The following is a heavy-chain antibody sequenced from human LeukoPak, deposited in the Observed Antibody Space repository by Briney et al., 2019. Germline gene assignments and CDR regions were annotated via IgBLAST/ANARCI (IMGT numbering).Heavy chain of an antibody. CDR3: AREASRTGDRGVDAFDI. V-gene: IGHV4-61*02. CDR1: GGSISSGSYY. J-gene: IGHJ3*02. CDR2: IYTSGST. Sequence: PSETLSLTCTVSGGSISSGSYYWSWIRQPAGKGLEWIGRIYTSGSTNYNPSLKSRVTISVDTSKNQFSLQLNSVTPEDTAVYYCAREASRTGDRGVDAFDIWGQGTMVTVSS. D-gene: IGHD7-27*01.